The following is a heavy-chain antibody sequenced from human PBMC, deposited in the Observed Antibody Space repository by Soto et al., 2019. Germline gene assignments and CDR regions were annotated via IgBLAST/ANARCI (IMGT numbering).Heavy chain of an antibody. D-gene: IGHD4-17*01. Sequence: LRLSCAASGFTFNIYALHWVRQAPGKGLEWVAVISFDGTKKYYSDSVKGRFTISRDNLKNTLYLQMNNLRVEDAALYFCAREDDYGYRYINYGLDVWGQGTTVTVS. CDR3: AREDDYGYRYINYGLDV. CDR1: GFTFNIYA. V-gene: IGHV3-30-3*01. CDR2: ISFDGTKK. J-gene: IGHJ6*02.